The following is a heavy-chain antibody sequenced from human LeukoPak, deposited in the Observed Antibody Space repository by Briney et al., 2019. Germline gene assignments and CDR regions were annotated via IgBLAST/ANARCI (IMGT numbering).Heavy chain of an antibody. V-gene: IGHV4-59*08. CDR1: GGSISGYY. CDR2: IYYSGST. CDR3: ARLASSGWSHCDY. J-gene: IGHJ4*02. Sequence: SETLSLTCTVSGGSISGYYWSWTRQPPGKGPEWIGYIYYSGSTNYNPSLKSRVTISVVTSKNQFSLKMNSVTAADTAVYYCARLASSGWSHCDYWGQGTLVTVSS. D-gene: IGHD6-19*01.